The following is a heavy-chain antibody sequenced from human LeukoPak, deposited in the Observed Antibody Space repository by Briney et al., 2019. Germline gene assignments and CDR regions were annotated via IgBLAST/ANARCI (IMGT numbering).Heavy chain of an antibody. CDR1: GFTFSSYW. J-gene: IGHJ4*02. D-gene: IGHD2-21*02. Sequence: GGSLRLSCAASGFTFSSYWMHWVRQAPGKGLVWVSRIDSDGSSISYADSVKGRFTISRDNAKNTLYLQMNSLRAEDTAVYYCAREEVTMYYFDSWGQGTLVTVSS. CDR2: IDSDGSSI. CDR3: AREEVTMYYFDS. V-gene: IGHV3-74*01.